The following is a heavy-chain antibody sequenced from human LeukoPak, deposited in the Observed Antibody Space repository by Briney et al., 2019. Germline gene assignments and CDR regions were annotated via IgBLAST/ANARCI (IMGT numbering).Heavy chain of an antibody. J-gene: IGHJ6*02. CDR2: ISYDGSNK. V-gene: IGHV3-30*04. CDR1: GFTFSSYA. Sequence: GGSLRLSCAASGFTFSSYAMHWVRQAPGKGLEWVAVISYDGSNKYYADSVKGRFTISRDNSKNTLYLQMNSLRAEDTAVYYCARRYCSGTSCYVLSYYYGMDVWGQGTTVTVSS. CDR3: ARRYCSGTSCYVLSYYYGMDV. D-gene: IGHD2-2*01.